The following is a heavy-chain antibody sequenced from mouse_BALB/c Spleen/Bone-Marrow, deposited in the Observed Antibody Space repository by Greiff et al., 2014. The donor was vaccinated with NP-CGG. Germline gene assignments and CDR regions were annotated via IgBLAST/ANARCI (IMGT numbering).Heavy chain of an antibody. J-gene: IGHJ2*01. Sequence: QVQLKESGPGLVQPSQSLSITCTVSGFSLTTYGVHWVRQSPGKGLEWLGVIWTGGSTDYNAAFISGLSISKDNSKSQVFFEMNSLQANDTAIYYCARNHRGYYFDYWGQGTTLTVSS. CDR2: IWTGGST. CDR3: ARNHRGYYFDY. D-gene: IGHD3-1*01. V-gene: IGHV2-2*02. CDR1: GFSLTTYG.